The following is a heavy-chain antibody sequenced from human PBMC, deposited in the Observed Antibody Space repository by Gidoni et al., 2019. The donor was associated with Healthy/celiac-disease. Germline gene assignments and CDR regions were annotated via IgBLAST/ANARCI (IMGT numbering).Heavy chain of an antibody. Sequence: QVQLQQSGPGLVKPSQTLPLTCAISGDSVSSNSAAWNWIRQSPSRGLEWLGRTYYRSKWYNDYAVSVKSRITINPDTSKNQFSLQLNSVTPEDTAVYYCAREDLYYYGSGSYPLSFDYWGQGTLVTVSS. CDR2: TYYRSKWYN. CDR1: GDSVSSNSAA. CDR3: AREDLYYYGSGSYPLSFDY. J-gene: IGHJ4*02. V-gene: IGHV6-1*01. D-gene: IGHD3-10*01.